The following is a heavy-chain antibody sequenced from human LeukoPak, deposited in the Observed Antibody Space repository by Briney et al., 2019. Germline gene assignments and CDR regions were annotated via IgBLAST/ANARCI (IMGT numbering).Heavy chain of an antibody. Sequence: ASVKVSCKASGYTFTSYGISWVRQATGQGLEWMGWMNPNSGNTGYAQKFQGRVTITRNTSISTAYMELSSLRSEDTAVYYCARGQQLALYYYYMDVWGKGTTVTVSS. CDR1: GYTFTSYG. CDR3: ARGQQLALYYYYMDV. D-gene: IGHD6-13*01. J-gene: IGHJ6*03. V-gene: IGHV1-8*03. CDR2: MNPNSGNT.